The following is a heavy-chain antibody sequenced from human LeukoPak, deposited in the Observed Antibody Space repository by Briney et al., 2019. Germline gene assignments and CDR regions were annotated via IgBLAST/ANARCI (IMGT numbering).Heavy chain of an antibody. CDR2: ISSSGGST. D-gene: IGHD6-13*01. J-gene: IGHJ6*02. CDR3: AREIPQQLAAMDV. V-gene: IGHV3-64D*06. CDR1: GFTFSRYA. Sequence: GGSLRLSCSASGFTFSRYAMHWVRQAPGKGLEYVSAISSSGGSTYYADSVKGRFTISRDNSKDTLYLQMSSLRAEDTTVYYCAREIPQQLAAMDVWGQGTTVTVAS.